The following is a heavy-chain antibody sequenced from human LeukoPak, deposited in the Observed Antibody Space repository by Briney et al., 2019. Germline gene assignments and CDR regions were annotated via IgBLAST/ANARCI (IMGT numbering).Heavy chain of an antibody. CDR3: ARSKGSGYFLIDY. V-gene: IGHV1-69*13. CDR1: GYTFTSYY. CDR2: IIPIFGTA. D-gene: IGHD3-22*01. Sequence: GASVKVSCKASGYTFTSYYMHWVRQAPGQGLEWMGGIIPIFGTANYAQKFQGRVTITADESTSTAYMELSSLRSEDTAVYYCARSKGSGYFLIDYWGQGTLVTVSS. J-gene: IGHJ4*02.